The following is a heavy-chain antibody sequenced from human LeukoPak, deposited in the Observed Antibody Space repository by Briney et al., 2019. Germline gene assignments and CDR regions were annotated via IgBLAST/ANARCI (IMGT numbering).Heavy chain of an antibody. Sequence: GGSLRLSCAASGFSFSSYAMSWVGEAPGKGLEWVSAISGGGFGTYYADSVKDRFTISRDNSKNTLYLQMNSLRAEDTAVYYCAKVVRGINWGFDYWGQGTLVTVSS. CDR3: AKVVRGINWGFDY. CDR1: GFSFSSYA. J-gene: IGHJ4*02. V-gene: IGHV3-23*01. D-gene: IGHD7-27*01. CDR2: ISGGGFGT.